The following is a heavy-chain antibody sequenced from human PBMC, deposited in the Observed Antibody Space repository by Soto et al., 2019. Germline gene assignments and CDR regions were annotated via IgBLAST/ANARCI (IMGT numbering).Heavy chain of an antibody. V-gene: IGHV3-74*01. J-gene: IGHJ4*02. Sequence: EVQLVESGGGSVQPGGSLRLSCAASGFTFNSYWVHWVRQVPGKGLVWLSRINMDGTRTNYADSVKGRFAISRDNAKNTVYLQMNSLGVEDSAAYYCARGGLGSYLLDYWCQGTLVSVSS. CDR1: GFTFNSYW. CDR2: INMDGTRT. CDR3: ARGGLGSYLLDY. D-gene: IGHD3-10*01.